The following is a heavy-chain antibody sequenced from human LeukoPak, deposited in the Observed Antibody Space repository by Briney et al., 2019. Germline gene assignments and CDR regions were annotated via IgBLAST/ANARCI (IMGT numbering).Heavy chain of an antibody. Sequence: SETLSLTCAVYGGSFSGYYWSWIRQPPGKGLEWIGEINHSGSTNYNPSLKSRVTISVDTSKNQFSLKLSSVTAADTAVYYCARDLIAAAGRTVCYFDYWGQGTLATVSS. D-gene: IGHD6-13*01. CDR3: ARDLIAAAGRTVCYFDY. CDR1: GGSFSGYY. CDR2: INHSGST. V-gene: IGHV4-34*01. J-gene: IGHJ4*02.